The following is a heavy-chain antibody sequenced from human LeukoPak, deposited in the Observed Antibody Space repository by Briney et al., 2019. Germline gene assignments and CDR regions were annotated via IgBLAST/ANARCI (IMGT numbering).Heavy chain of an antibody. D-gene: IGHD3-10*01. J-gene: IGHJ4*02. CDR2: INSDGSST. CDR3: ARREGKRGANDY. CDR1: GFTFSSYW. V-gene: IGHV3-74*01. Sequence: PGGSLRLSCAASGFTFSSYWMHWVRQAPGKGLVWVSRINSDGSSTSYADSVKGRFTISRDNAKNTLYLQMNSLRAEDTAVYYCARREGKRGANDYWGQGTLVTVSS.